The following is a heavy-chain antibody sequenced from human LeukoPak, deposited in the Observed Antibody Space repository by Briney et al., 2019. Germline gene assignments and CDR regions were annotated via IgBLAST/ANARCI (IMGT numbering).Heavy chain of an antibody. Sequence: SQTLSLTCAVSGGSISSGGYSWRWIRQPPGKGLEWIGYIYHSGSTYYNPSLKSRVTISVDRSKNQFSLKLSSETAADTAVYYCARDGGIAAAGGPGWFDPWGQGTLVTVSS. CDR3: ARDGGIAAAGGPGWFDP. CDR2: IYHSGST. CDR1: GGSISSGGYS. V-gene: IGHV4-30-2*01. J-gene: IGHJ5*02. D-gene: IGHD6-13*01.